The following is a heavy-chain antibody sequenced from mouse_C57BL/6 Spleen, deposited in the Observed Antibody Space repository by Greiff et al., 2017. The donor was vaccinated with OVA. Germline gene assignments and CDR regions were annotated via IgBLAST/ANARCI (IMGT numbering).Heavy chain of an antibody. CDR1: GYTFTSYD. Sequence: QVQLKEPGPELVKPGASVKLSCKASGYTFTSYDINWVKQRPGQGLEWIGRIYPRDGSTKYNEKFKGKATLTVDTSSSTAYMELHSLTSEDSAVYFCAYDYDGYWYFDVWGTGTTVTVSS. V-gene: IGHV1-85*01. J-gene: IGHJ1*03. CDR2: IYPRDGST. CDR3: AYDYDGYWYFDV. D-gene: IGHD2-4*01.